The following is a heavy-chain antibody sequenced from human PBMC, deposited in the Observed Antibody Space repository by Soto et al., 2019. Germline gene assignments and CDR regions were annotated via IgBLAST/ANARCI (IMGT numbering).Heavy chain of an antibody. CDR1: GFSLSTYHMG. J-gene: IGHJ4*02. D-gene: IGHD4-17*01. V-gene: IGHV2-5*02. CDR2: IYWDDDK. Sequence: QITLKESGPTLVRPAQTLTLTCDFSGFSLSTYHMGVAWIRQPLGKALEWLALIYWDDDKRYSPSLKDRLAISKDTSSNQVVLTITNMDPGDTATYFCAHAGDYDLLTFDHWGPGTLVTVSS. CDR3: AHAGDYDLLTFDH.